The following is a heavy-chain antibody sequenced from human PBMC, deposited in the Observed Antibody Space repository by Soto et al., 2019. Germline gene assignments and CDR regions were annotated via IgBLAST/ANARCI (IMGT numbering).Heavy chain of an antibody. D-gene: IGHD3-22*01. Sequence: PSATLSLTCAVYGGSFSGYYWSWIRQPPGKGLEWIGEINHSGSTNYNPSLKSRVTISVDTSKNQFSLKLSSVTAADTAVYYCASLYYYDSSVTLDYWGQGTLVTVSS. CDR3: ASLYYYDSSVTLDY. CDR2: INHSGST. V-gene: IGHV4-34*01. CDR1: GGSFSGYY. J-gene: IGHJ4*02.